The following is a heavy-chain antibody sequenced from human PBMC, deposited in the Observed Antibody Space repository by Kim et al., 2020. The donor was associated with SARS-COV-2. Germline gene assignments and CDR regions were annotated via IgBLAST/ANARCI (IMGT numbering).Heavy chain of an antibody. CDR1: GFTFDDYA. J-gene: IGHJ3*02. CDR3: AKDSLHKQWLVRSGAFDI. D-gene: IGHD6-19*01. V-gene: IGHV3-43*02. Sequence: GGSLRLSCAASGFTFDDYAMHWVRQAPGKGLEWVSLISGDGGSTYYADSVKGRFTISRDNSKNSLYLQMNSLRTEDTALYYCAKDSLHKQWLVRSGAFDIWGQGTMVTVSS. CDR2: ISGDGGST.